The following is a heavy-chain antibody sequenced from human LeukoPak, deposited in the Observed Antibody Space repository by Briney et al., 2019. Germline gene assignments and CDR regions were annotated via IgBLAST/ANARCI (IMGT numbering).Heavy chain of an antibody. D-gene: IGHD3-10*01. CDR1: GFTVSTNY. CDR3: ASILRSSSGYYFDY. Sequence: GGSLRLSCAASGFTVSTNYMSWVRQAPGKGLEWVSVIYSGDTTFYADSVRGKFTISRDNSKYTLYLQMNSLRAEDTDVYYCASILRSSSGYYFDYWGQGTLVTVSS. V-gene: IGHV3-66*01. J-gene: IGHJ4*02. CDR2: IYSGDTT.